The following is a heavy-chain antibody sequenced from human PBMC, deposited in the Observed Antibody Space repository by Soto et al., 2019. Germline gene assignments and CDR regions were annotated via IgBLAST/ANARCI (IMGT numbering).Heavy chain of an antibody. CDR1: GGTFSNYA. CDR3: ARGGDMGAAVAKSEEYYGMDF. V-gene: IGHV1-69*13. D-gene: IGHD6-13*01. J-gene: IGHJ6*02. Sequence: SVKVSCKASGGTFSNYAFSWVRQAPGQGPEWMGGIIPIFGTPNYAQKFQARLTITADESTSTAYMELSSLRSEDTAVYYCARGGDMGAAVAKSEEYYGMDFWGQGTTVTVSS. CDR2: IIPIFGTP.